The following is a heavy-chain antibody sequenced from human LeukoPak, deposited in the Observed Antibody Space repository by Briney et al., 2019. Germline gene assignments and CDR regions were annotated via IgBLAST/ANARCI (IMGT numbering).Heavy chain of an antibody. D-gene: IGHD3-10*01. J-gene: IGHJ6*03. CDR1: GGSFSDYY. V-gene: IGHV4-34*01. CDR3: ARRAGQLWGYYYMDV. CDR2: INHSGST. Sequence: SETLSLTCTVYGGSFSDYYWSWIRQPPGKGLEWIGEINHSGSTNYNPSLKSRVTISVDTSKNQFSLKLSSVTAADTAVYYCARRAGQLWGYYYMDVWGKGTTVTISS.